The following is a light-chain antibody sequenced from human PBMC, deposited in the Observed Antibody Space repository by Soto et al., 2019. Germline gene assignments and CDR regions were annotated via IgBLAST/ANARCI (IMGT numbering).Light chain of an antibody. CDR2: GAS. CDR1: QSISSTY. CDR3: QQYGTSTYT. Sequence: EIVLTQSPGTLSLSPGERATLSCRASQSISSTYLAWYQQKPGQAPRLLIYGASSRATGIPDRFSGRGSGTDFTLTISRLEPEDFAVYYCQQYGTSTYTFGQGTKLEMK. V-gene: IGKV3-20*01. J-gene: IGKJ2*01.